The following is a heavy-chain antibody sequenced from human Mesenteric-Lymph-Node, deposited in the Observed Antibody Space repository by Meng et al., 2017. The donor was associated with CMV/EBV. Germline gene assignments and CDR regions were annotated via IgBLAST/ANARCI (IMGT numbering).Heavy chain of an antibody. D-gene: IGHD5-18*01. CDR3: AKDTGVDRALIGIDS. Sequence: SGFTFDDYTMHWVRQVPGKGLEWVSLVTWEGGTTYYADSVKGRYTISRDNSKNSLYLQMNSLRTEDTALYYCAKDTGVDRALIGIDSWGQGTLVTVSS. CDR2: VTWEGGTT. V-gene: IGHV3-43*01. J-gene: IGHJ4*02. CDR1: GFTFDDYT.